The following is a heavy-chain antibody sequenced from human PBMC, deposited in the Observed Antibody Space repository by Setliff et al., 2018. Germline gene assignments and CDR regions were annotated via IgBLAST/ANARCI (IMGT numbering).Heavy chain of an antibody. Sequence: SETLSLTCTVSGASISSFYWSWIWQPPGKGLEWIGYIYTSGGTNYNPSLKSRVTISVDASKNQFSLKLTSVTAADTAVYYCARAPQYSNFWYALSWFDPWGQGTLVTVS. CDR1: GASISSFY. V-gene: IGHV4-4*08. CDR2: IYTSGGT. CDR3: ARAPQYSNFWYALSWFDP. D-gene: IGHD3-3*01. J-gene: IGHJ5*02.